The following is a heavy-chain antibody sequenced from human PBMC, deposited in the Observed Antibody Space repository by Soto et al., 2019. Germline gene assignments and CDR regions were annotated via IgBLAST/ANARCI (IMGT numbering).Heavy chain of an antibody. CDR3: AREPVDTAMVGAFDI. Sequence: SVKVSCKASGGTFSSYAISWVRQAPGQGLEWMGGIITIFGTANYAQKFKGRVTITADESTSTAYMELSSLRSEDTAVFYFAREPVDTAMVGAFDIWGQGTMVTVSS. CDR2: IITIFGTA. CDR1: GGTFSSYA. D-gene: IGHD5-18*01. V-gene: IGHV1-69*13. J-gene: IGHJ3*02.